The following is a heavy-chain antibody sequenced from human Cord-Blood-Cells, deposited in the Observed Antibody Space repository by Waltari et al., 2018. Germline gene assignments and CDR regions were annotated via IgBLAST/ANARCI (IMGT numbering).Heavy chain of an antibody. Sequence: QVTLRESGPALVKPTQTLTLTCTFSGFSLSTSGMWVSWTRQPPGKALEWLARIDWDDDKYYSTSLKTRLTISKDTSKNQVVLTMTNMDPVDTATYYCARILARLGDAFDIWGQGTMVTVSS. CDR1: GFSLSTSGMW. V-gene: IGHV2-70*15. CDR3: ARILARLGDAFDI. J-gene: IGHJ3*02. CDR2: IDWDDDK.